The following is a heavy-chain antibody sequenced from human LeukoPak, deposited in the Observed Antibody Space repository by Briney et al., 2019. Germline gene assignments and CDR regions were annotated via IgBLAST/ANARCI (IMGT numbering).Heavy chain of an antibody. Sequence: PSETLSLTCTVSGGSISSSSYYWGWTRQPPGKGLEYIGSIYYSGSAYHNPSLKSRVTMSVDTFKNQFSLKLTSVTAADTAVYYCARENCANGVCYTGGRNWFDPWGQGTLVTVSS. V-gene: IGHV4-39*02. CDR3: ARENCANGVCYTGGRNWFDP. J-gene: IGHJ5*02. CDR2: IYYSGSA. D-gene: IGHD2-8*01. CDR1: GGSISSSSYY.